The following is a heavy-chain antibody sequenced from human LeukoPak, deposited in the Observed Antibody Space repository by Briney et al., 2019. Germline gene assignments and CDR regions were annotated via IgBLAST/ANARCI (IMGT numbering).Heavy chain of an antibody. J-gene: IGHJ1*01. CDR3: APTPYSGSYLAYFQH. CDR2: INPSGGST. D-gene: IGHD1-26*01. CDR1: GYTFTSYY. V-gene: IGHV1-46*01. Sequence: AASVKVSCKASGYTFTSYYMHWVRQAPGQGLEWMGIINPSGGSTSYAQKFQGRVTMTRDTSTSTVYMELSSLRSEDTAVYYCAPTPYSGSYLAYFQHWGQGTLVTVSS.